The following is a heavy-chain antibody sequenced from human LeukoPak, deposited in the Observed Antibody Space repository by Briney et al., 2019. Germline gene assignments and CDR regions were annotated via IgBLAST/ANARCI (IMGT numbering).Heavy chain of an antibody. CDR3: ATADKWEPLDY. V-gene: IGHV1-24*01. CDR2: FDPEDGES. Sequence: ASVKVSCKVSGASLSETSIHWVRQAPGQWLEWMGGFDPEDGESIFAQGFQGRFSMTEDTSTDTAYMELRSLRPEDTAVYYCATADKWEPLDYWGQGTLVTVSS. D-gene: IGHD1-26*01. J-gene: IGHJ4*02. CDR1: GASLSETS.